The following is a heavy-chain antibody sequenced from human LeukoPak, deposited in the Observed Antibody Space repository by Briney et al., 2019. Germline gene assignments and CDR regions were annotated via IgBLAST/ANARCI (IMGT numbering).Heavy chain of an antibody. CDR1: GFNFSSYG. V-gene: IGHV3-30*02. CDR3: AKGRDSSGYYLGYYYYMDV. J-gene: IGHJ6*03. CDR2: IRYDGSNK. Sequence: SGGSLRLSCAASGFNFSSYGMHWVRQAPGKGLEWVAFIRYDGSNKYYADSVKGRFTISRDNSKNTLYLQMNSLRAEDTAVYYCAKGRDSSGYYLGYYYYMDVWGKGTTVTVSS. D-gene: IGHD3-22*01.